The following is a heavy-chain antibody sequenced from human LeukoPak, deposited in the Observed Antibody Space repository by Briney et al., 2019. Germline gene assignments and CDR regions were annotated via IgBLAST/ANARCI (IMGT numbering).Heavy chain of an antibody. D-gene: IGHD5-18*01. CDR3: ARAKDTAMGGDYYYGMAV. V-gene: IGHV3-15*01. CDR2: IKSKTDGGTT. J-gene: IGHJ6*02. Sequence: GGSLRLSCAASGFTFSNAWMSWVRQAPGKGLEWVGRIKSKTDGGTTDYAAPVKGRFTISRDDSKNTLYLQMNSLKTEDTAVYYCARAKDTAMGGDYYYGMAVWGQGTTVTVSS. CDR1: GFTFSNAW.